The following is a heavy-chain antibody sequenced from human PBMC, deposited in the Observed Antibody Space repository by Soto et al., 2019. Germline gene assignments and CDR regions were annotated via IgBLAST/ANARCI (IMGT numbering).Heavy chain of an antibody. Sequence: QVHLVESGGGVVQPGRSLRLSCAASGFTFSNFAMHWVRQAPGKGLEWVALISFDGSNKYYADSVKGRFTISRDKSTNTPYLQMNTLRADDSAVYYCAKSLGEGPHYYFYMDVWGKGTTVTVSS. CDR2: ISFDGSNK. CDR3: AKSLGEGPHYYFYMDV. V-gene: IGHV3-30*18. CDR1: GFTFSNFA. J-gene: IGHJ6*03.